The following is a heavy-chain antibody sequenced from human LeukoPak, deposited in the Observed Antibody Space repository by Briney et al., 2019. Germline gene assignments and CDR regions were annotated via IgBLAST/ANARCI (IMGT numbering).Heavy chain of an antibody. V-gene: IGHV3-66*01. CDR3: ATGERMVRGDGVDY. CDR1: GFTVRNNY. Sequence: GGSLRLSCAASGFTVRNNYMSWVRQAPGKGLEWVSVIYSGCSTYYADSVKGRFTISRDNSKNTLYLQMNSLRAEDTAVYFCATGERMVRGDGVDYWGQGTLVTVSS. D-gene: IGHD3-10*01. J-gene: IGHJ4*02. CDR2: IYSGCST.